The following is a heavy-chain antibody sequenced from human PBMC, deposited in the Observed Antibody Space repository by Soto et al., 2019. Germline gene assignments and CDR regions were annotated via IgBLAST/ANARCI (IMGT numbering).Heavy chain of an antibody. J-gene: IGHJ4*02. CDR2: ISSSSSYT. CDR3: ARDRRDGYKTHQLDY. CDR1: GFTFSDYY. V-gene: IGHV3-11*06. Sequence: GGSLRLSCAASGFTFSDYYMIWIRQAPGKGLEWVSYISSSSSYTNYADSVKGRFTISRDNAKNLLYLQMNSLRAEDTAVYYCARDRRDGYKTHQLDYWGQGTLVTVSS. D-gene: IGHD5-12*01.